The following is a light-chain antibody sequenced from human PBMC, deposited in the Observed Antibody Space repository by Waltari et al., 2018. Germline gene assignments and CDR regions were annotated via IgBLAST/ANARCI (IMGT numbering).Light chain of an antibody. CDR3: SSYTSSRILV. Sequence: QSALTQPASVSGSLGQSITISCTGTSSDVGGYNYVSWYQQHPGEVPKLMIYDVSHRPSGVSDRSSGSKSGDTASLTISGLQAEDEADYYCSSYTSSRILVFGGGTKLTVL. CDR1: SSDVGGYNY. CDR2: DVS. J-gene: IGLJ3*02. V-gene: IGLV2-14*01.